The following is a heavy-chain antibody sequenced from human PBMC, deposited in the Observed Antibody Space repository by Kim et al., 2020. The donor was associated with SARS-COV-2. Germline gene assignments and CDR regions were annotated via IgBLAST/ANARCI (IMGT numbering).Heavy chain of an antibody. D-gene: IGHD5-12*01. J-gene: IGHJ4*03. V-gene: IGHV4-39*01. CDR1: GGSISRNSYY. CDR2: INFRGST. CDR3: ARHSRMATIPGYFDY. Sequence: SETLSLTCIVSGGSISRNSYYWAWIRQSPGKGLEWMGSINFRGSTYDNPSLKSRVTVSVDTSKTQFSLKLTSLTAADTAMYYCARHSRMATIPGYFDYLG.